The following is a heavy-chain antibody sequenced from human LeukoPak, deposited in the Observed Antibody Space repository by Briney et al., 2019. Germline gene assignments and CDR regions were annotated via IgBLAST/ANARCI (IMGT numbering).Heavy chain of an antibody. CDR1: GFTFSGYA. CDR3: ARDLHYWAAMDV. Sequence: GGTLRLSCAASGFTFSGYAMSWVRQAPGKGLEWVSGFGSDGKTHYAESVQGRFAISRDPSKTTLYLQMNSLRTEDTALYYCARDLHYWAAMDVWGQGTTVTVSS. D-gene: IGHD2-8*02. CDR2: FGSDGKT. V-gene: IGHV3-23*01. J-gene: IGHJ6*02.